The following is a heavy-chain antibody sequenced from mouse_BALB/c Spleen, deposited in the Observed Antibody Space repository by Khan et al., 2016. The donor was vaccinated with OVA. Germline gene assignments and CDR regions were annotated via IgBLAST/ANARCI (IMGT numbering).Heavy chain of an antibody. Sequence: VELKESGPGLVAPSQSLSITCTISGFSLTNYGVHWVRQPPGKGLEWLVVIWSDGNTTYNSALKSRLSISKDNSKSQVFLKMNSLQTDDTVMYYCARQPYYHYNIMDYWGQGTSVTVSS. V-gene: IGHV2-6-1*01. CDR3: ARQPYYHYNIMDY. J-gene: IGHJ4*01. CDR1: GFSLTNYG. D-gene: IGHD2-10*01. CDR2: IWSDGNT.